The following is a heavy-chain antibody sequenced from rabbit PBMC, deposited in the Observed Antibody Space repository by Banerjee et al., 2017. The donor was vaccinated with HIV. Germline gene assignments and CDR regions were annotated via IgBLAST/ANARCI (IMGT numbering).Heavy chain of an antibody. Sequence: QEQLVESGGGLVQPTGSLTLTCKASGFSFGDRDVMCWVRQAPGKGLEWIACINAATGKPVYATWAKGRFTISRTSSTTVTLRMTSLTAADRAAYFCARGSATMTMVITGYYFNLWGPGTLVTVS. CDR1: GFSFGDRDV. CDR3: ARGSATMTMVITGYYFNL. V-gene: IGHV1S45*01. D-gene: IGHD2-1*01. J-gene: IGHJ4*01. CDR2: INAATGKP.